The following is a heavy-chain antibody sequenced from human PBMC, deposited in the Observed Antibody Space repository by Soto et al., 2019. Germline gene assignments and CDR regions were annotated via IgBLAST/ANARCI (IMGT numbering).Heavy chain of an antibody. CDR3: ASGRYFQH. V-gene: IGHV3-7*03. J-gene: IGHJ1*01. CDR2: IKQDGSEK. Sequence: PGGSLRLSCVFSVLTFNEYYMSWVRQAPGKGLEWVANIKQDGSEKYYVDSVKGRFTISRDNAKNSLYLQMDSLRAEDTAVYYCASGRYFQHWGQGTLVTVSS. CDR1: VLTFNEYY.